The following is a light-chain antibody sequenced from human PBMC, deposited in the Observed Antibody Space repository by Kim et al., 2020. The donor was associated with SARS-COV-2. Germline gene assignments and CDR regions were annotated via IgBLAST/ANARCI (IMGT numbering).Light chain of an antibody. Sequence: SSELTQDPAVSVALGQTVRITCQGDSLRSYYASWYQQKPGQAPVLVIYGKNNRPSGIPDRFSGSSSGNTASLTITGARAEDEADYYCNSRDSSGNHRGVFGGGTQLTVL. CDR1: SLRSYY. V-gene: IGLV3-19*01. J-gene: IGLJ2*01. CDR3: NSRDSSGNHRGV. CDR2: GKN.